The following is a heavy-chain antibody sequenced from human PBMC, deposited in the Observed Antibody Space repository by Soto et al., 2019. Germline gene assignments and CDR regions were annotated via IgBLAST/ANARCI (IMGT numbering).Heavy chain of an antibody. CDR1: GFSLSTSGMC. CDR3: ARIRSGTVTTLWFDY. D-gene: IGHD4-17*01. V-gene: IGHV2-70*11. CDR2: IDWDDDK. Sequence: SGPTLVNPTQTLTLTCTFSGFSLSTSGMCVSWIRQPPGKALEWLARIDWDDDKYYSTSLKTRLTISKDTSKNQVVLTMTNMDPVDTATYYCARIRSGTVTTLWFDYWGQGTLVTVSS. J-gene: IGHJ4*02.